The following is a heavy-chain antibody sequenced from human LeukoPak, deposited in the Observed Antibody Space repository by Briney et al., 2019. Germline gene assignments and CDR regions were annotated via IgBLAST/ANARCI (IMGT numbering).Heavy chain of an antibody. J-gene: IGHJ4*02. V-gene: IGHV3-23*01. Sequence: GGSLRLSCAASGFTFSSYAMSWVRQAPGKGLEWVSAISGSGGSTYYADSVKGRFTISRDNSKNTLYLQMNSLRAADTAVYYCTKDTYYYDSSGYYYARNFDYWGQGTLVTVSS. CDR1: GFTFSSYA. CDR3: TKDTYYYDSSGYYYARNFDY. CDR2: ISGSGGST. D-gene: IGHD3-22*01.